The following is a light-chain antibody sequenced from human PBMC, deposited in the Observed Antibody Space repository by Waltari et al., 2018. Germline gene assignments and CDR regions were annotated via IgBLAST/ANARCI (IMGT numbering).Light chain of an antibody. CDR3: QQYYRSRT. CDR1: PSVFYRSDNKNY. Sequence: DIVMTQSPDSLAVPLGERATIDCKSTPSVFYRSDNKNYLAWYQHTPGQPPKLLFYWASTRESGVPDRFSASGSGTDFTLTINNLQAEDVAVYYCQQYYRSRTFGQGTKVEIK. V-gene: IGKV4-1*01. CDR2: WAS. J-gene: IGKJ1*01.